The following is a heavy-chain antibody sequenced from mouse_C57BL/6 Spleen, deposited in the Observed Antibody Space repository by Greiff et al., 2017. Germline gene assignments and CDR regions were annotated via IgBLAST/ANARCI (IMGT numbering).Heavy chain of an antibody. CDR3: AREGWYFEV. J-gene: IGHJ1*03. CDR1: GYAFSSYW. CDR2: IYPGDGDT. Sequence: VQLQESGAELVKPGASVKISCKASGYAFSSYWMNWVKQRPGQGLEWIGQIYPGDGDTNSNGKFKGKATLTVHKSSSTADMQLSSLTSEDAVVYFCAREGWYFEVWGTGTTVTVSS. V-gene: IGHV1-80*01.